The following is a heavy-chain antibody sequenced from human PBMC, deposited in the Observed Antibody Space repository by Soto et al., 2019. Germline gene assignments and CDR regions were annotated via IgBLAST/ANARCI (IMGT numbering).Heavy chain of an antibody. V-gene: IGHV4-34*01. J-gene: IGHJ4*02. CDR1: GGSFSGYY. CDR3: ASTAQRQLVDY. Sequence: KQSQTLSLTCAVYGGSFSGYYWSWIRQPPGKGLEWIGEINHSGSTNYNPSLKSRVTISVDTSKNQFSLKLSSVTAADTAVYYCASTAQRQLVDYWGQGTLVTVSS. D-gene: IGHD6-6*01. CDR2: INHSGST.